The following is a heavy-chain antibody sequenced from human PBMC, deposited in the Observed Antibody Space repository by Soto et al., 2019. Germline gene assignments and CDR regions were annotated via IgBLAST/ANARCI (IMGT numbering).Heavy chain of an antibody. Sequence: QVQLVQSGADVKKPGASVKVSCKASGYTFTSYGISWVRQAPGQGLEWVGWISPYNGDTNYAQKLQGRVIMTTDTFKSTAYMELRSLISDDTAVYYCARATQLSDRGVRGLFDPWGQGTLVTVSS. CDR3: ARATQLSDRGVRGLFDP. D-gene: IGHD2-2*01. CDR1: GYTFTSYG. V-gene: IGHV1-18*01. CDR2: ISPYNGDT. J-gene: IGHJ5*02.